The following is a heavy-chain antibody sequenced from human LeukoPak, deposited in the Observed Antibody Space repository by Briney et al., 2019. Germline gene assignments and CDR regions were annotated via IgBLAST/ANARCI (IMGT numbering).Heavy chain of an antibody. CDR3: ARLSRGYGNDNEAYYFDY. V-gene: IGHV5-51*01. Sequence: GESLKISCKGSGYSFTSYWIGWVRQMPGRGLECMGVIYPGDSDARYSPSFQGQVTISADKSISTAYLRWSSLKASDTAMYFCARLSRGYGNDNEAYYFDYWGQGTLVTVSS. D-gene: IGHD6-25*01. CDR1: GYSFTSYW. CDR2: IYPGDSDA. J-gene: IGHJ4*02.